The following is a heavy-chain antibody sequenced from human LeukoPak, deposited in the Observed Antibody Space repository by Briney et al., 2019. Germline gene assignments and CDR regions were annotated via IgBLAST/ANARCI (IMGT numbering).Heavy chain of an antibody. Sequence: SVKVSCKASGGTFSSYAISWVRQAPGQGLEWMGGIIPIFGTANYAQKFQGRVTITADESTGTAYMELSSLRSEDTAVYYCARDRDSTSGSGRDYYYYYMDVWGKGTTVTVSS. CDR2: IIPIFGTA. V-gene: IGHV1-69*01. D-gene: IGHD2-2*01. J-gene: IGHJ6*03. CDR3: ARDRDSTSGSGRDYYYYYMDV. CDR1: GGTFSSYA.